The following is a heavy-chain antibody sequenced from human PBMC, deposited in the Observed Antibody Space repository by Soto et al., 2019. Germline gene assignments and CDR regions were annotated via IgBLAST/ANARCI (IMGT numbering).Heavy chain of an antibody. Sequence: VQLVESGGGVVQPGTSLRLSCVGSGFTFRSYVIHWVRQAPGKGLEWVALTSYDGTNNFYGDSVKGRFTISRHNSRNTVELQMDSLRFVDTALYYCARWGTTGGLDVWGQGTLVSVSS. V-gene: IGHV3-33*05. CDR1: GFTFRSYV. D-gene: IGHD3-16*01. CDR2: TSYDGTNN. J-gene: IGHJ4*02. CDR3: ARWGTTGGLDV.